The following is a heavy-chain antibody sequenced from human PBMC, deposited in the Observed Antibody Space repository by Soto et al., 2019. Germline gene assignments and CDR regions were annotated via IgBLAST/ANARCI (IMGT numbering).Heavy chain of an antibody. CDR1: GGSFSGYY. CDR2: INHSGST. CDR3: ARRGATMIVYYFDY. Sequence: SETLSLTCAVYGGSFSGYYWSWIRQPPGKGLEWIGEINHSGSTNYNPSLKSRVTISVDTSKNQFSLKLSSVTAADTAVYYCARRGATMIVYYFDYWGQRTLVTVSS. V-gene: IGHV4-34*01. J-gene: IGHJ4*02. D-gene: IGHD3-22*01.